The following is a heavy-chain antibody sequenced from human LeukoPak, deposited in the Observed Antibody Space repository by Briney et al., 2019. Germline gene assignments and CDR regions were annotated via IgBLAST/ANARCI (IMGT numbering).Heavy chain of an antibody. CDR1: GFTFSSYG. CDR2: IRYDGSNK. Sequence: GSLRLSCAASGFTFSSYGMHWVRQAPGKGLEWVAFIRYDGSNKYYADSVKGRFTISRDNAKNSLYLQMNSLRAEDTAVYYCARDGYGDYVGFDYWGQGTLVTVSS. CDR3: ARDGYGDYVGFDY. V-gene: IGHV3-30*02. D-gene: IGHD4-17*01. J-gene: IGHJ4*02.